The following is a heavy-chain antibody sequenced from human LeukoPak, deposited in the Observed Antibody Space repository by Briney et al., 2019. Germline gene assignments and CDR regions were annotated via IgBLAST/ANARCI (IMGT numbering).Heavy chain of an antibody. CDR1: GYTFTGYY. CDR3: ARVGGYCSSTSCYAKAFDI. D-gene: IGHD2-2*01. J-gene: IGHJ3*02. CDR2: INPNSGGT. V-gene: IGHV1-2*02. Sequence: ASVKVSCKASGYTFTGYYMHWVRQAPGQGLEWMGWINPNSGGTNYAQKFQGRVTMTRDTSISTAYMELSRLRSDDTAVYYCARVGGYCSSTSCYAKAFDIWGQGTMVTVSS.